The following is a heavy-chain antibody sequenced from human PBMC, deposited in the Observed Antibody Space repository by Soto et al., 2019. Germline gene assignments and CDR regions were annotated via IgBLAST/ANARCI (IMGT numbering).Heavy chain of an antibody. CDR3: AKDLSGYDVFDY. V-gene: IGHV3-23*01. J-gene: IGHJ4*02. CDR1: GFTFSSYA. Sequence: SLRLSCAASGFTFSSYAMSWVRQAPGKGLEWVSAISGSGGSTYYADSVKGRFTISRDNSKNTLYLQMNSLRAEDTAVYYCAKDLSGYDVFDYWGQGTLVTVAS. CDR2: ISGSGGST. D-gene: IGHD5-12*01.